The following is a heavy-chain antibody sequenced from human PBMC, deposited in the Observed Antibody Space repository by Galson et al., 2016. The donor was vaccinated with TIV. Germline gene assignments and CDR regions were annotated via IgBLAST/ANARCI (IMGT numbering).Heavy chain of an antibody. CDR1: GGSISNSGYY. D-gene: IGHD1-26*01. Sequence: LSLTCNVSGGSISNSGYYWSWIRQHPGKGLEWIGNIYNSGSTYYKPSLKSRVTISVDTSKNLFSLSLTYVTAADTAVYCCARWAISGSYYDYFQRWGRGTRVTVSS. CDR2: IYNSGST. CDR3: ARWAISGSYYDYFQR. V-gene: IGHV4-31*03. J-gene: IGHJ1*01.